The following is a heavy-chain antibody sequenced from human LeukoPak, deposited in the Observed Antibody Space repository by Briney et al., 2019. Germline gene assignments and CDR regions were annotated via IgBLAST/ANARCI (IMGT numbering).Heavy chain of an antibody. CDR3: AKDTRTISCLEY. J-gene: IGHJ4*02. CDR2: ISASGDVT. CDR1: GFSFSAYP. Sequence: GGSLRLSCAASGFSFSAYPMGWVRQAPGKGLQWLSGISASGDVTFHADRVKGRFAISRDNSKNTLYLQMNSLRAEDTAVYYCAKDTRTISCLEYWGQGTLVTVSS. D-gene: IGHD3-3*01. V-gene: IGHV3-23*01.